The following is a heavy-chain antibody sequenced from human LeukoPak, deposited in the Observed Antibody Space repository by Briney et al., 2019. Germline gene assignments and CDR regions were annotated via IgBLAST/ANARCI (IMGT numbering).Heavy chain of an antibody. Sequence: GGSLRLSCAASGFTFSSYALSWVRQAPGKGLEWVSAISGSGGSTYYADSVKGRFTISRDNSKNTLYLQMNSLRAEDTAVYYCARGGPNYYDSSGYYYGDYWGQGTLVTVSS. J-gene: IGHJ4*02. CDR1: GFTFSSYA. V-gene: IGHV3-23*01. CDR3: ARGGPNYYDSSGYYYGDY. CDR2: ISGSGGST. D-gene: IGHD3-22*01.